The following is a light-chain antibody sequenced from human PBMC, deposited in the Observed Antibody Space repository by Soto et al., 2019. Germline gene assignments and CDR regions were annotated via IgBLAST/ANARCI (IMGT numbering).Light chain of an antibody. CDR1: QNIGTW. J-gene: IGKJ1*01. CDR2: DAS. CDR3: QQYSSYSWT. Sequence: DIQMTQSPSTLSASVGDRVTITCRASQNIGTWLAWYQQKPGKAPKLLIYDASSLQSGVPSRFSGSGSGTQFTLTISSLQPDDSATYYCQQYSSYSWTFGQGTKVDIK. V-gene: IGKV1-5*01.